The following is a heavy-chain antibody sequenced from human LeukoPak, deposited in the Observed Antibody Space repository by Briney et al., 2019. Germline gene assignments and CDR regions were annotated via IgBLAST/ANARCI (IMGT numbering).Heavy chain of an antibody. Sequence: GGSLRLSCAASGFTFSRYWTNWVRQAPGKGREWVANIKRDGNEKNYVDSVKGRFSISRDNAKNSLYLQMDSLRAEDTAVYYCAKEGAYPIITYDSWGQGALVTVSS. J-gene: IGHJ5*01. D-gene: IGHD3-10*01. V-gene: IGHV3-7*01. CDR1: GFTFSRYW. CDR2: IKRDGNEK. CDR3: AKEGAYPIITYDS.